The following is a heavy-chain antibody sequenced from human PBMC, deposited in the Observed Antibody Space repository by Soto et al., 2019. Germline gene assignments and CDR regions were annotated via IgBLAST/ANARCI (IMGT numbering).Heavy chain of an antibody. CDR3: SRERLNDP. V-gene: IGHV3-30-3*01. D-gene: IGHD5-12*01. J-gene: IGHJ5*02. Sequence: QVQLVESGGGVVQPGRSLRLSCAASGFTFSSYAMHWVRQAPGKGLEWVAVISYDGNNEYYADSVKGRFTISRDNSKNTLDLQMNNLRAEDTAVYHCSRERLNDPWGQGNLVTVSS. CDR2: ISYDGNNE. CDR1: GFTFSSYA.